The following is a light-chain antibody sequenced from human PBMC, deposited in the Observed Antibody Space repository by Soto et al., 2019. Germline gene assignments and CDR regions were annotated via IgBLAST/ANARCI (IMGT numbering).Light chain of an antibody. CDR1: HGIGDT. J-gene: IGKJ4*01. CDR3: QPYNNWPLT. V-gene: IGKV3-15*01. Sequence: VLSHSPATLSVSSLEGHSVXVTSRHGIGDTLAWYLHKPVVTPRLLIYDTSTRATGVPTRFSGSRSGAEFTLTINCLQSEDFAVYYCQPYNNWPLTFGGGTKVDNK. CDR2: DTS.